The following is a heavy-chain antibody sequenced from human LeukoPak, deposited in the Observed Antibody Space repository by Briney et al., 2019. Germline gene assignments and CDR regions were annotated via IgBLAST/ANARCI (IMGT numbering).Heavy chain of an antibody. CDR3: ARVSGSSGWYEISGMDV. CDR2: IYYSGST. J-gene: IGHJ6*02. Sequence: PSATLSLTCPVSGCSISSYYWSWIRPPPGKGLEWIGYIYYSGSTNYNPSLKSRVTISVDTSKNQFSLKLSSVTAADTAVYYCARVSGSSGWYEISGMDVWGQGTTVTVSS. CDR1: GCSISSYY. V-gene: IGHV4-59*08. D-gene: IGHD6-19*01.